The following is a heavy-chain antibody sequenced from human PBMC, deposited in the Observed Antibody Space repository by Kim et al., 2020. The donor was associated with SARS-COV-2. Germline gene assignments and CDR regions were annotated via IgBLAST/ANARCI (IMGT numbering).Heavy chain of an antibody. V-gene: IGHV3-43*02. D-gene: IGHD6-19*01. CDR3: AKASGWLPKY. CDR1: GFTFDASA. J-gene: IGHJ4*02. Sequence: GGSLRLSCAASGFTFDASAMHWVRQAPGKGLEWVSLIRGDGGTTYYADSVKGRFTISRDNSKNSLYLQMNSLRTEDTALYYCAKASGWLPKYWCQGTLVTVSS. CDR2: IRGDGGTT.